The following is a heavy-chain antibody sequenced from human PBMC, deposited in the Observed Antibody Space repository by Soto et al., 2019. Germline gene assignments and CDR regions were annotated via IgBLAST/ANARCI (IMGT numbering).Heavy chain of an antibody. J-gene: IGHJ4*02. V-gene: IGHV4-59*01. D-gene: IGHD3-10*01. Sequence: PSLTLSLTCTVSGGSIISYYWSWIRQPPGKGLEWIGYIYYSGSTNYNPSRKSRVTISVDTSKTQFSLKLSSVTAADTAVYYCARGGTLGPAGWGSYTPYYFEYWGQGTLVTASS. CDR2: IYYSGST. CDR3: ARGGTLGPAGWGSYTPYYFEY. CDR1: GGSIISYY.